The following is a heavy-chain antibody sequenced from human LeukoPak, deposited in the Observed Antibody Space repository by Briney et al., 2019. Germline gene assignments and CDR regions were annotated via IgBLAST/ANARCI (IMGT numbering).Heavy chain of an antibody. D-gene: IGHD3-10*01. J-gene: IGHJ6*03. CDR1: GFTFSSYE. CDR3: CQTSAYYYYMDV. V-gene: IGHV3-48*03. CDR2: ISNSGSNR. Sequence: GGSLRLSCAAYGFTFSSYEMNWVRQAPGKGLEWLSKISNSGSNRYYADSVKGRFTISRDNAKNSLHLQMNSLRAEDTAVYYCCQTSAYYYYMDVWGKGTTVTISS.